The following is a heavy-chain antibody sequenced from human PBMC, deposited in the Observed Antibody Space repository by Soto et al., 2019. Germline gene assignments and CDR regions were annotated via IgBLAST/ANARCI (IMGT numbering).Heavy chain of an antibody. J-gene: IGHJ4*02. V-gene: IGHV3-7*05. CDR3: ARRSWSRDGYNYDY. CDR1: GFTFSSYW. CDR2: IKQDGSEK. Sequence: GGSLRLSCAASGFTFSSYWMSWVRQAPGKGLEWVANIKQDGSEKYYVDSVKGRFTISRDNAKNSLYLQMNGLRAEDTAGYYCARRSWSRDGYNYDYWGQGTLVTVSS. D-gene: IGHD5-12*01.